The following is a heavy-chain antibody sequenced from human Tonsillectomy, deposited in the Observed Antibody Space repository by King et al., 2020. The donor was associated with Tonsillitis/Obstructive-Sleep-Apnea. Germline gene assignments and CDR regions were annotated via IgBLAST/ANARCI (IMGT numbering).Heavy chain of an antibody. CDR3: GRAGGRSSGWYGDYFDY. Sequence: VQLVESGGGVVQPGRSLRLSCAASGFTFSSYAMHWVRQAPGKGLEWVVVISYDGSIKYYADSVKGRFTTSRDNSKNTLYLQMNSLGAEDTAVYYCGRAGGRSSGWYGDYFDYWGQGTLVTVSS. D-gene: IGHD6-19*01. V-gene: IGHV3-30*04. CDR1: GFTFSSYA. J-gene: IGHJ4*02. CDR2: ISYDGSIK.